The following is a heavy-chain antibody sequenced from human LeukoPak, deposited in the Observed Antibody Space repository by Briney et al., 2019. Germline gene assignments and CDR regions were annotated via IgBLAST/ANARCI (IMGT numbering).Heavy chain of an antibody. CDR1: GFTFSTYG. J-gene: IGHJ4*02. Sequence: GGSLRLSCGASGFTFSTYGMTWVRQAPGKGLEWVSGMSDSGTNTYYADSVKGRFTISRDNSKNTLYLQMNSLRAEDTAVYYCAKKVYGDYVGYFDYWGQGTLVTVSS. D-gene: IGHD4-17*01. V-gene: IGHV3-23*01. CDR3: AKKVYGDYVGYFDY. CDR2: MSDSGTNT.